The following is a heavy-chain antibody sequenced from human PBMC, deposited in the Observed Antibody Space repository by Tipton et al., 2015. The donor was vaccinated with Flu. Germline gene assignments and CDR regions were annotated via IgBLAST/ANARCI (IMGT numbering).Heavy chain of an antibody. Sequence: SLRLSCAASGFTFSSYWMSWVRQAPGKGLEWVANIKQDGSEKNYVDSVKGRFTISRDNAKNSLYLQMNSLRAEDTAVYYCGGTYYYDSSPFDPWGQGTLVTVSS. J-gene: IGHJ5*02. CDR2: IKQDGSEK. V-gene: IGHV3-7*01. CDR1: GFTFSSYW. D-gene: IGHD3-22*01. CDR3: GGTYYYDSSPFDP.